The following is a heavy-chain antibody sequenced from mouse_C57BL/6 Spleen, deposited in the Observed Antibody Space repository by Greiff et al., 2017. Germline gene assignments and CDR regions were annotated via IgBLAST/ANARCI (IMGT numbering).Heavy chain of an antibody. CDR2: INPSIGGT. V-gene: IGHV1-53*01. CDR1: GYTFTSYW. Sequence: QVQLQQPGTELVKPGASVKLSCKASGYTFTSYWMHWVKHRPGQGLEWIGNINPSIGGTNYNEKFKGKATLTVDKSSSTAYMQLSSLTSEDSAVYYCARSGIYYSYDGAMDCWGQGTSVTVS. J-gene: IGHJ4*01. CDR3: ARSGIYYSYDGAMDC. D-gene: IGHD2-12*01.